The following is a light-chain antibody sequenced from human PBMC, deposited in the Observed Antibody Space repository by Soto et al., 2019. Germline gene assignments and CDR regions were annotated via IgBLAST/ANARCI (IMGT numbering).Light chain of an antibody. Sequence: IQMTQSPSTLSASVGDTVTITCRASHSISVSLAWYQQKPGKAPNLLIYDASTLQGGVPSRFSGSASGTEFTLTVTSLQPEDFATYFCQQYDKYSTFGHGTKVDI. J-gene: IGKJ1*01. CDR1: HSISVS. CDR2: DAS. CDR3: QQYDKYST. V-gene: IGKV1-5*01.